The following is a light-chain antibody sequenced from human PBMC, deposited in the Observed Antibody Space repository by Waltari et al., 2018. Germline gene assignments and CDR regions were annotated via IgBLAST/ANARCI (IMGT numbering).Light chain of an antibody. Sequence: QSALTQPASVSGSPGQSITIPCPGTTSGVWTYNLVSWYQQPPGKAPKLIIFEGTKRPSGVSNRFFASKSGNTASLTISGLQADDEADYHCCSYVSNTYVFGTGTKVTVL. CDR2: EGT. V-gene: IGLV2-23*01. CDR1: TSGVWTYNL. CDR3: CSYVSNTYV. J-gene: IGLJ1*01.